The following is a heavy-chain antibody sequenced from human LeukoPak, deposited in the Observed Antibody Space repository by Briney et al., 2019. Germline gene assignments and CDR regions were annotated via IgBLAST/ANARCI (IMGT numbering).Heavy chain of an antibody. D-gene: IGHD3-16*01. V-gene: IGHV1-24*01. CDR1: GYIFTELS. CDR2: SDPESGKT. J-gene: IGHJ4*01. CDR3: AIDTVYYDPPTY. Sequence: GASVKVSCKVSGYIFTELSMHWVRQSPGQGLEWMGGSDPESGKTVYAQNFQGRVTMTKDTSTDTAYMELTRLTSDDTAIYYCAIDTVYYDPPTYWGQGTLVTVSS.